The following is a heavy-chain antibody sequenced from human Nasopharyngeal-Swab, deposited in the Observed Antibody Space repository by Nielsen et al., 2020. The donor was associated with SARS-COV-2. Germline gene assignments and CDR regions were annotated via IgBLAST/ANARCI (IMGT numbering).Heavy chain of an antibody. CDR1: GFTFSDYY. J-gene: IGHJ4*02. CDR3: ARVTGSGYITNHFDY. CDR2: ISSSYGYT. Sequence: GESLKISCAASGFTFSDYYMSWIRQAPGKGLEWVSYISSSYGYTNYADSVKGRFTISRDNAKNSLFLQMNSLTAEDTAVYHCARVTGSGYITNHFDYWGQGMLVTVSS. V-gene: IGHV3-11*05. D-gene: IGHD5-18*01.